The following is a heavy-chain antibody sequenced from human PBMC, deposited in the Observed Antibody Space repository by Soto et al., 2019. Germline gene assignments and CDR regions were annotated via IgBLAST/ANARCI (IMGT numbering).Heavy chain of an antibody. D-gene: IGHD3-3*01. CDR3: ASKKDFWSGYYKAPPDY. J-gene: IGHJ4*02. V-gene: IGHV3-48*01. CDR1: GFTFSSYS. Sequence: GGSLRLSCAASGFTFSSYSMNWVRQAPGKGLEWVSYISSSSSTIYYADSVKGRFTISRDNAKNSLYLQMNSLRAEDTAVNYCASKKDFWSGYYKAPPDYWGQGTLVTVSS. CDR2: ISSSSSTI.